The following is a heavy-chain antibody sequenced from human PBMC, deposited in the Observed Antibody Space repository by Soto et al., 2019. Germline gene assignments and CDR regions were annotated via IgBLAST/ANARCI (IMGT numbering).Heavy chain of an antibody. CDR3: ARVPDIVVVVAATSSMDV. CDR1: GGTFSSYA. V-gene: IGHV1-69*13. CDR2: IIPIFGTA. Sequence: GASVKVSCKSSGGTFSSYAISWVRQAPGQGLEWMGGIIPIFGTANYAQKFQGRVTITADESTSTAYMELSSLRSEDTAVYYCARVPDIVVVVAATSSMDVWGQGTTVTVSS. J-gene: IGHJ6*02. D-gene: IGHD2-15*01.